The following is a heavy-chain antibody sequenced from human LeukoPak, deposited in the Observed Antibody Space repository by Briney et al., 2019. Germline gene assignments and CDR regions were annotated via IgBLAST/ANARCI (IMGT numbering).Heavy chain of an antibody. CDR2: INHSGST. CDR3: AESIAVAGHYFDY. Sequence: SETLSLTCAVHGGSFSGYYWSWIRQPPVKGLEWIGEINHSGSTNYNPSLKSRVTISVDTSKNQSSLKLSSVTAADTAVYYCAESIAVAGHYFDYWGQGTLVTVSS. J-gene: IGHJ4*02. CDR1: GGSFSGYY. D-gene: IGHD6-19*01. V-gene: IGHV4-34*01.